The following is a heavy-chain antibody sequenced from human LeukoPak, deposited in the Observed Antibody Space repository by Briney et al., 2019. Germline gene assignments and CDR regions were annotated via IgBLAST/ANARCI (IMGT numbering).Heavy chain of an antibody. CDR2: ISTEGSST. CDR1: GFTFSSYW. J-gene: IGHJ4*02. V-gene: IGHV3-74*01. Sequence: GGSLRLSCAVSGFTFSSYWMHWVRQTPGKGLVWVSRISTEGSSTTYADSVKGRFTISRDNAKNTLYLQMHSLRAEDTAMYYCAKDSWEVGATSEIDYWGQGTLVTVSS. D-gene: IGHD1-26*01. CDR3: AKDSWEVGATSEIDY.